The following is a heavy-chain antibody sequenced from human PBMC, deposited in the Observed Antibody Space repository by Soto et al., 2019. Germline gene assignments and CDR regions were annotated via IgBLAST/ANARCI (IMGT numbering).Heavy chain of an antibody. CDR3: AKGTDGSGTYPGYFEY. J-gene: IGHJ4*02. CDR2: ISGSGGST. CDR1: GFTFSSYA. Sequence: GGSLRLSCAASGFTFSSYAMSWVRQAPGKGLEWVSAISGSGGSTYYADSVKGRFTISRDNSKNTLYLQMNSLRAEDTAVYYCAKGTDGSGTYPGYFEYWGQGTLVTVSS. D-gene: IGHD3-10*01. V-gene: IGHV3-23*01.